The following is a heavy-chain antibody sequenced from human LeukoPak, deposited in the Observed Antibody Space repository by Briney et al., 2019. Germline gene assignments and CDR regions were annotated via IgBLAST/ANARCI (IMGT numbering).Heavy chain of an antibody. Sequence: PSQTLSLTCTVSGGSISSGDYYWSWIRQPPGKGLEWIGYIYYSGSTYYNPSLKSRVTISVDTSKNQFSLKLSSVTAADTAVYYCARGIGYCSSTSPRKLCYFDYWGQGTLVTVSS. CDR3: ARGIGYCSSTSPRKLCYFDY. CDR1: GGSISSGDYY. CDR2: IYYSGST. J-gene: IGHJ4*02. V-gene: IGHV4-30-4*08. D-gene: IGHD2-2*01.